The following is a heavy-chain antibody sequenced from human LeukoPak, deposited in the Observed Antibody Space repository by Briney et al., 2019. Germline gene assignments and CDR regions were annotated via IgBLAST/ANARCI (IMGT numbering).Heavy chain of an antibody. CDR3: ARGRCRNSGCRPYFDY. CDR2: IYYSEST. J-gene: IGHJ4*02. Sequence: PSETLSLTCIVSGDSISNYYWSWIRQPPGKGLEWIGYIYYSESTNYNPSLKSRVTISTDTSKSQFSLNLRSVTAEDTGIYYCARGRCRNSGCRPYFDYWGQGTQVTVSS. D-gene: IGHD2/OR15-2a*01. CDR1: GDSISNYY. V-gene: IGHV4-59*01.